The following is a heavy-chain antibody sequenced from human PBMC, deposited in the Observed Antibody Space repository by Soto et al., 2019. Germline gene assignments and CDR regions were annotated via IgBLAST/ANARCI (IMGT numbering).Heavy chain of an antibody. CDR3: ARRPPSCTNGVCSTDY. V-gene: IGHV4-39*01. CDR2: IYYSGST. J-gene: IGHJ4*02. CDR1: GGSISSSSYY. D-gene: IGHD2-8*01. Sequence: SETLSLTCTVSGGSISSSSYYWGWIRQPPGKGLEWIGSIYYSGSTYYNPSLRSRVTISVDTSKNQFSLKLSSVTAADTAVYYCARRPPSCTNGVCSTDYWGQGTLVTVAS.